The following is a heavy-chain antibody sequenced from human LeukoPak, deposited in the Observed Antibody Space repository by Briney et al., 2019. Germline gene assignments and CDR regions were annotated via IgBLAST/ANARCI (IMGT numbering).Heavy chain of an antibody. D-gene: IGHD3-9*01. Sequence: GGSLRLSCAASGFTFSSYWMHWVRQAPGKGLVWVSRINSDGSSTSYADSVKGRFTISRDNAKNSLYLQMNSLRAEDTAVYYCEREEMYYDILTGYFMYYFDYWGQGTLVTVSS. CDR2: INSDGSST. J-gene: IGHJ4*02. CDR3: EREEMYYDILTGYFMYYFDY. V-gene: IGHV3-74*01. CDR1: GFTFSSYW.